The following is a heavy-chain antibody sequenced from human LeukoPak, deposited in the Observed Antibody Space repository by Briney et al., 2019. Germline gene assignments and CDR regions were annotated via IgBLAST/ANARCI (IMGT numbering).Heavy chain of an antibody. V-gene: IGHV1-2*06. CDR2: IDPNSGGT. J-gene: IGHJ4*02. CDR1: GYTFTGYY. CDR3: ARVGGYSGYVKRTDFDY. Sequence: ASVKVSCKASGYTFTGYYMHWVRQAPGQGLEWMGRIDPNSGGTNYAQKFQGRVTMTRDTSISTAYMELSRLRSDDTAVYYCARVGGYSGYVKRTDFDYWGQGTLVTVSS. D-gene: IGHD5-12*01.